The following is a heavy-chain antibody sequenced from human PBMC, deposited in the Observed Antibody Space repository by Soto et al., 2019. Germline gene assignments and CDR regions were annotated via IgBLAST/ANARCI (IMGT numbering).Heavy chain of an antibody. V-gene: IGHV3-30*03. CDR1: GFTFSSYG. CDR2: ISYDGSNK. J-gene: IGHJ3*02. D-gene: IGHD3-22*01. CDR3: ASIPDYYDSSGYYSEGAFDI. Sequence: QVQLVESGGGVVQPGRSLRLSCAASGFTFSSYGMHWVRQAPGKGLEWVAVISYDGSNKYYADSVKGRFTISRDNSKNTLYLHMNSLRAEDTAVYYCASIPDYYDSSGYYSEGAFDIWGQGTMVTVSS.